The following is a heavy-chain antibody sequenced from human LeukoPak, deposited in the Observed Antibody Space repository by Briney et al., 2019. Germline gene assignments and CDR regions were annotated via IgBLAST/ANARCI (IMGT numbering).Heavy chain of an antibody. CDR2: TYYTGST. Sequence: PSETLSLTCTVSGGSVSVGNTYWSWIRQPPGEGLEWIGYTYYTGSTSYNPSLKSRASISVDTSNNPFSLKLKSVTAADAALYFCARGRYYDSLTGSERGAFDVWGQGTMVTVSS. CDR3: ARGRYYDSLTGSERGAFDV. J-gene: IGHJ3*01. D-gene: IGHD3-9*01. V-gene: IGHV4-61*01. CDR1: GGSVSVGNTY.